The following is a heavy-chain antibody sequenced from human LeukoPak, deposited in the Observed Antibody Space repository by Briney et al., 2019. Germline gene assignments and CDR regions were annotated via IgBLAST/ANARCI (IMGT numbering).Heavy chain of an antibody. Sequence: GGSLRLSCAASGFTFSSYAMSWVRQAPGKGLEWVSAISGRGGSTYYADSVKGRFAISRDNSKNTLYLQMNSLRAEDTAVYYCAKGSSSDGYFDYWGQGTLVTVSS. D-gene: IGHD6-13*01. CDR3: AKGSSSDGYFDY. CDR1: GFTFSSYA. J-gene: IGHJ4*02. V-gene: IGHV3-23*01. CDR2: ISGRGGST.